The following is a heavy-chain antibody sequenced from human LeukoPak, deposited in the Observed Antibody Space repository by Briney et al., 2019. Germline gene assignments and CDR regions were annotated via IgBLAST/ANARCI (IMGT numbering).Heavy chain of an antibody. CDR3: AKDRTIFGVVKGDYYFDY. CDR1: GFTFSTFA. V-gene: IGHV3-23*01. D-gene: IGHD3-3*01. J-gene: IGHJ4*02. CDR2: ITDGGST. Sequence: GGSLRLSCAASGFTFSTFAMSWVRQAPGRGLEWVSFITDGGSTHYADSVKGRFTISRDNSKNTLYLQMNSLRAEDTAVYYCAKDRTIFGVVKGDYYFDYWGQGTLVTVSS.